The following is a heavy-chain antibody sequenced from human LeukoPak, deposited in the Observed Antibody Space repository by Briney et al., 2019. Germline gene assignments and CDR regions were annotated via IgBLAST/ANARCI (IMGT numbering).Heavy chain of an antibody. Sequence: SETLSLTCTVSGGSVSSGSYYWSWIRQPPGKGLEWIGYIYYSGSTNYNPSLKSRVTISVDTSKNQFSLKLSSVTAADTAVYYCASISYGSGSIDYWGQGTLVTVSS. D-gene: IGHD3-10*01. V-gene: IGHV4-61*01. J-gene: IGHJ4*02. CDR1: GGSVSSGSYY. CDR2: IYYSGST. CDR3: ASISYGSGSIDY.